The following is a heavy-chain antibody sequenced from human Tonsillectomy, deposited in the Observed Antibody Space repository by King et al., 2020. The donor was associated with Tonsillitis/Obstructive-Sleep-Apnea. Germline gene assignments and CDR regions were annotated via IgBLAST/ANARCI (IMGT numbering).Heavy chain of an antibody. CDR1: GFTFSSYG. CDR2: IWYDGSNK. CDR3: ARDRMTMVNTAAFDI. J-gene: IGHJ3*02. V-gene: IGHV3-33*01. Sequence: VQLVESGGGVVQPGRSLRISCAASGFTFSSYGMHWVRQAPGKGLEWVAVIWYDGSNKYYADSVKGRFTISRDNSKNTLYLQMNSLRAEDTAVYYCARDRMTMVNTAAFDIWGQGTMVTVSS. D-gene: IGHD4/OR15-4a*01.